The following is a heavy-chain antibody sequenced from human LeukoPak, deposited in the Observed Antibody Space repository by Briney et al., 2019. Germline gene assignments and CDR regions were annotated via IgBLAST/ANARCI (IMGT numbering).Heavy chain of an antibody. D-gene: IGHD1-26*01. CDR3: ARAEPTFYSGSHNWFDP. CDR1: GYTFTSYG. V-gene: IGHV1-46*01. CDR2: INPSGGST. Sequence: ASVKVSCKASGYTFTSYGISWVRQAPGQGLEWMGIINPSGGSTSYAQKFQGRVTMTRDTSTSTVYMELSSLRSEDTAVYYCARAEPTFYSGSHNWFDPWGQGTLVTVSS. J-gene: IGHJ5*02.